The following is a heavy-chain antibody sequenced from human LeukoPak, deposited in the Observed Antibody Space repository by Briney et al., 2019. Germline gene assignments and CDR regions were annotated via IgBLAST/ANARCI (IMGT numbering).Heavy chain of an antibody. D-gene: IGHD3-22*01. Sequence: ASVKVSCKVSGYTLTELSMHWVRQAPGKGLEWMGRFDPEDGQNIYGQKFQGVVTMTEDTATGTAYIELSSLRSEDTAVYYCATGHSSGYYGYWGQGTLVSVSS. CDR2: FDPEDGQN. V-gene: IGHV1-24*01. CDR3: ATGHSSGYYGY. CDR1: GYTLTELS. J-gene: IGHJ4*02.